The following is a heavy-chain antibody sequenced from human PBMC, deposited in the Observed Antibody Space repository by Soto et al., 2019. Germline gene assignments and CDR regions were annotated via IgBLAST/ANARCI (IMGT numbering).Heavy chain of an antibody. V-gene: IGHV4-59*01. J-gene: IGHJ5*02. CDR3: ARENPTKSCSNGVRYLFNWLDP. CDR1: VGSISSYY. D-gene: IGHD2-8*01. CDR2: IYYSGST. Sequence: SETLSLTCTVSVGSISSYYFSWFLQPPGRGLEWIGYIYYSGSTNYNPSLKSRVTISVDTSKNQFSLKLSSVTAADTAMYYCARENPTKSCSNGVRYLFNWLDPWGQGTLVSISS.